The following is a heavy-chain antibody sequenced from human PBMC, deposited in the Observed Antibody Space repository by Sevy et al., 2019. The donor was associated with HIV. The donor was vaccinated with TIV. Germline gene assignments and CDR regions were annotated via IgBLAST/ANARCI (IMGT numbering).Heavy chain of an antibody. CDR1: GFSLTTSD. D-gene: IGHD2-8*01. J-gene: IGHJ6*02. CDR2: VRNDGSNK. CDR3: ARGRKTTEEWLEELDYYYGLDV. V-gene: IGHV3-30*02. Sequence: GGSLRLSCAASGFSLTTSDMHWVRQAPGKGLEWVAYVRNDGSNKYYADSVRDRFSISSDSPKNTLYLQMNSLTDEDTAIYYCARGRKTTEEWLEELDYYYGLDVWGQGTTVTVSS.